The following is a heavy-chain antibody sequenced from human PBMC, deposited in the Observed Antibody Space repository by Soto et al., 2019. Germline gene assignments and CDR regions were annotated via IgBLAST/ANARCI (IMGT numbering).Heavy chain of an antibody. CDR1: GFTFSSYA. Sequence: GGSLRLSCAASGFTFSSYAMHWVRQAPGKGLEWVAVISYDGSNKYYADSVKGRFTISRDNSKNTLYLQMNSLRAEDTAVYYCARVRKRVEYSSSYWFDPWGQGTLVTVSS. CDR2: ISYDGSNK. J-gene: IGHJ5*02. V-gene: IGHV3-30-3*01. D-gene: IGHD6-6*01. CDR3: ARVRKRVEYSSSYWFDP.